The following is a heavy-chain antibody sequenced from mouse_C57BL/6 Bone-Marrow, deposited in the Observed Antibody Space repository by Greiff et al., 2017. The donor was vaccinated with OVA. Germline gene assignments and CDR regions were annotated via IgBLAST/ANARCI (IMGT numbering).Heavy chain of an antibody. Sequence: QVQLKQSGAELVKPGASVKISCKASGYAFSSYWMNWVKQRPGKGLEWIGQIYPGDGDTNYNGKFKGKATLTADKSSSTAYMQLSSLTSEDSAVYFCAREGVYYYGSSYYAMDYWGQGTSGTVSS. CDR3: AREGVYYYGSSYYAMDY. CDR1: GYAFSSYW. CDR2: IYPGDGDT. D-gene: IGHD1-1*01. V-gene: IGHV1-80*01. J-gene: IGHJ4*01.